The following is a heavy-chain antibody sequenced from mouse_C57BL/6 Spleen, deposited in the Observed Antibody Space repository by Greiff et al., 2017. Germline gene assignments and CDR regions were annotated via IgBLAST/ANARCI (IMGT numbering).Heavy chain of an antibody. CDR2: IYPGDGDT. D-gene: IGHD2-5*01. Sequence: VQLQQSGAELVKPGASVKISCKASGYAFSSYWMNWVKQRPGKGLEWIGQIYPGDGDTNYNGKFKGKATLTADKSSSTAYMQLSSLTSEDSAVYFCAGAYYSNYFWFAYWGQGTLVTVA. CDR3: AGAYYSNYFWFAY. CDR1: GYAFSSYW. V-gene: IGHV1-80*01. J-gene: IGHJ3*01.